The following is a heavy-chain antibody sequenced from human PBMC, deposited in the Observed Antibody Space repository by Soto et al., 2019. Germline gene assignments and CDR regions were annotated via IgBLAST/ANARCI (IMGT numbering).Heavy chain of an antibody. CDR2: IIPIFGTA. V-gene: IGHV1-69*01. J-gene: IGHJ4*02. CDR1: GGTFSSYA. Sequence: QVQLVQSGAEVKKPGSSVKVSCKASGGTFSSYAISWVRQAPGQGLEWMGGIIPIFGTANYAQKFQGRVTITADESTSTAYMELSSLRSEDTAVYYCARMSITMIVVVEYYFDYWGQGTLVTVSS. CDR3: ARMSITMIVVVEYYFDY. D-gene: IGHD3-22*01.